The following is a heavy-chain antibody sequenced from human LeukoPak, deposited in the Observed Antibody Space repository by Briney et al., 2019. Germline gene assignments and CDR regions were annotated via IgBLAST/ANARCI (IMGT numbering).Heavy chain of an antibody. CDR2: IYPADSDT. CDR1: GYSFTNYW. Sequence: GESLKISCKDSGYSFTNYWIGWVRQVPGKGLEWMGIIYPADSDTKYSPSFQGHVTISADTSINTAYLQWSSLKASDSAIYYCATSGGGDGYNSLDYWGQGTLVTVSS. V-gene: IGHV5-51*01. J-gene: IGHJ4*02. CDR3: ATSGGGDGYNSLDY. D-gene: IGHD5-24*01.